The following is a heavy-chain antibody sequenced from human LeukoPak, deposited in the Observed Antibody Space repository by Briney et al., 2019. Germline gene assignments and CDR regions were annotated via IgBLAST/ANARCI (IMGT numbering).Heavy chain of an antibody. J-gene: IGHJ4*02. CDR2: ISSSSSTI. CDR3: ARDAFPYSSSSDYFDY. CDR1: GFTFSSYS. Sequence: GGPLRLSCAASGFTFSSYSMNWVRQAPGKGLEWVSYISSSSSTIYYADSVKGRFTISRDNAKNSLYLQMNSLRAEDTAVYYCARDAFPYSSSSDYFDYWGQGTLVTVSS. D-gene: IGHD6-6*01. V-gene: IGHV3-48*01.